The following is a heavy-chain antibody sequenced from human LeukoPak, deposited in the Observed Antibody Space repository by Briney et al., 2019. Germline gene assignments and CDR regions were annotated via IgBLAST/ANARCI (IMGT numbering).Heavy chain of an antibody. V-gene: IGHV3-33*06. Sequence: GRSLRLSCAASGFTFSRYSMHWVRQAPGKGLEWVAVIWFDGSNKYYGDSVKGRFTISRDNSRDTLYLQMSSLRAEDTAVYYCAKEGEAFRGYSSGHFDSWGQGALVTVFS. CDR2: IWFDGSNK. D-gene: IGHD5-18*01. J-gene: IGHJ4*02. CDR3: AKEGEAFRGYSSGHFDS. CDR1: GFTFSRYS.